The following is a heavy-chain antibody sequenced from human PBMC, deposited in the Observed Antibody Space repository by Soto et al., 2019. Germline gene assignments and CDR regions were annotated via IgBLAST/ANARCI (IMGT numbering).Heavy chain of an antibody. CDR1: GGTFSSYA. D-gene: IGHD4-4*01. Sequence: QVQLVQSVAEVKKPGSSVKVSCKASGGTFSSYAISWVRQAPGQGLEWMGWIIPIFGTANYAQKFQGRVTITAEESTSTAYMELGSLRSEDTAVYYCARARAPGAVTHWRDAFDIWGQGTMVPVSS. CDR2: IIPIFGTA. V-gene: IGHV1-69*01. CDR3: ARARAPGAVTHWRDAFDI. J-gene: IGHJ3*02.